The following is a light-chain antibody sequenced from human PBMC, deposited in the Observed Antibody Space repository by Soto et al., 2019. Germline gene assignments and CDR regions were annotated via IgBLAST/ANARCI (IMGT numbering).Light chain of an antibody. CDR3: SAWDDSLSGPV. J-gene: IGLJ3*02. CDR2: RNN. Sequence: QSVLTQPPSASGTPGQRVTISCSGSSSNIGSNHVYWYQQLPGTAPKLLIYRNNKLPSGVPVRFSASRSGTSASLAISGLRSEDEADYYCSAWDDSLSGPVFGGGTKLTVL. V-gene: IGLV1-47*01. CDR1: SSNIGSNH.